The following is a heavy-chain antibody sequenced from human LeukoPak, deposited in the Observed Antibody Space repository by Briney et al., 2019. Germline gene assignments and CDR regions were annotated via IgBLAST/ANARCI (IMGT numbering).Heavy chain of an antibody. CDR2: IYYSGST. V-gene: IGHV4-59*01. Sequence: SSETLSLTCTVAGGSISSYYWSWIRQAPGKGLEWIGYIYYSGSTNYNPSLKSRVTISVDTSKNQFSLKLSSVTAADTAVYYCASSWDLSGLDYWGQGTLVTVSS. CDR3: ASSWDLSGLDY. J-gene: IGHJ4*02. CDR1: GGSISSYY. D-gene: IGHD3-10*01.